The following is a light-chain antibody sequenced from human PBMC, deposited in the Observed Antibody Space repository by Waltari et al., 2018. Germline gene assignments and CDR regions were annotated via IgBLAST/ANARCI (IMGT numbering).Light chain of an antibody. V-gene: IGLV1-44*01. CDR1: NSNVGSNR. CDR2: RNN. Sequence: QSVLTQPPSASGTPGQRVTISCSGSNSNVGSNRVNWYQQVPGTAPKLLIYRNNQRPSWVPDRFSGSKSGTSASLAISGLQSEDEADYYCAAWDYSLDGHVLFGGGTKLTVL. J-gene: IGLJ2*01. CDR3: AAWDYSLDGHVL.